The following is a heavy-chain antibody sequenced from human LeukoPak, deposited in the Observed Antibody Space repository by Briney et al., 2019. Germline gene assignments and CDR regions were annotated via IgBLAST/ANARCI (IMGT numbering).Heavy chain of an antibody. CDR3: ARGGKNGDSSGYYYQSFDY. D-gene: IGHD3-22*01. J-gene: IGHJ4*02. CDR1: CGSIRSGGYY. V-gene: IGHV4-31*03. Sequence: PSGTLSLPCTVSCGSIRSGGYYLSWIRQPPRKGLGWVGDIYYSGSTYYNPSLKSRVTISVDTSKNQFSLKLSSVTAADTAVYYCARGGKNGDSSGYYYQSFDYWGQGTLVTVSS. CDR2: IYYSGST.